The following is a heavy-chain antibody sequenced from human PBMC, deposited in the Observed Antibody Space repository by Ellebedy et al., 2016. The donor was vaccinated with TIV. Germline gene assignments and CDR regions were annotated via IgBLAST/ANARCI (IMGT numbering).Heavy chain of an antibody. Sequence: GESLKISCAASGFTFSGYAMSWVRQTPGKRLEWVSGINSRGGTTSYADSVKGRFTISRDNSKNTLYLQMNSLRAEDTAVYYCARLPTVRIAREVGWFDAWGRGTLVTVSS. J-gene: IGHJ5*02. D-gene: IGHD6-13*01. CDR3: ARLPTVRIAREVGWFDA. CDR2: INSRGGTT. CDR1: GFTFSGYA. V-gene: IGHV3-23*01.